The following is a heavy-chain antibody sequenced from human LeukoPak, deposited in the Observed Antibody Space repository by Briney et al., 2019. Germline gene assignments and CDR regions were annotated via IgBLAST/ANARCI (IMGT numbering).Heavy chain of an antibody. J-gene: IGHJ6*02. CDR1: GGSISSYY. CDR2: IYHSGST. V-gene: IGHV4-59*12. Sequence: PSETLSLTCTVSGGSISSYYWSWIRQPPGKGLEWIGEIYHSGSTNYNPSLKSRVTISVDKSKNQFSLKLSSVTAADTAVYYCTTTVTRYYHYGMDVWGQGTTVTVSS. D-gene: IGHD4-17*01. CDR3: TTTVTRYYHYGMDV.